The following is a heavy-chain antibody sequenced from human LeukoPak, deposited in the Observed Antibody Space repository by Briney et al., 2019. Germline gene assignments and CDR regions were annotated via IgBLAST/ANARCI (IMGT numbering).Heavy chain of an antibody. CDR3: ARESLGLWHLDS. D-gene: IGHD3-16*01. CDR2: IFFSGST. CDR1: GGSLRSSSYY. Sequence: SETLSLMCTVSGGSLRSSSYYWAWIRQPPGKGLEWIGSIFFSGSTYHNPSLKSRLTISVDTSNNQFSLKLNSVTAADTAIYYCARESLGLWHLDSWGQGTLVSVSS. V-gene: IGHV4-39*07. J-gene: IGHJ4*02.